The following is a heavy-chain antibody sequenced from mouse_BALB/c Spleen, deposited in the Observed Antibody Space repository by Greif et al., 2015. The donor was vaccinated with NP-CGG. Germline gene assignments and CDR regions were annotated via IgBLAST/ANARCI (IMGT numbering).Heavy chain of an antibody. CDR2: ISSGSSTI. V-gene: IGHV5-17*02. J-gene: IGHJ4*01. Sequence: EVKVVESGGGLVQPGGSRKLSCAASGFTFSSFGMHWVRQAPEKGLEWVAYISSGSSTIYYADTVKGRFTISRDNPKNTLFLQMTSLRSEDTAMYYCARDGYAYYYAMDYWGQGTSVTVSS. CDR1: GFTFSSFG. CDR3: ARDGYAYYYAMDY. D-gene: IGHD2-2*01.